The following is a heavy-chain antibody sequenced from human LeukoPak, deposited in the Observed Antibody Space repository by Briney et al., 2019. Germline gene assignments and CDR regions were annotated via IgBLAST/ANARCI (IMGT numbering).Heavy chain of an antibody. CDR3: ARTTEGYCRSTSYSWCYYYYMDV. J-gene: IGHJ6*03. Sequence: SETLSLTCSVSGYSISSGYYWSWIRQPPGKGLEWIGEINHSGSTNYNPSLKSRVTISVDTSKNQFSLKLSSVTAADTAVYYCARTTEGYCRSTSYSWCYYYYMDVWGKGTTVTVSS. D-gene: IGHD2-2*01. V-gene: IGHV4-38-2*02. CDR2: INHSGST. CDR1: GYSISSGYY.